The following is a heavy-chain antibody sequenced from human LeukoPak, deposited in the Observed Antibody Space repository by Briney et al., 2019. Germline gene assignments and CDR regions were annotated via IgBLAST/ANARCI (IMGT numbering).Heavy chain of an antibody. D-gene: IGHD1-26*01. CDR2: IKSKTDGGTT. CDR1: GLTFSNAW. V-gene: IGHV3-15*01. CDR3: ITDPGEWEPI. J-gene: IGHJ3*02. Sequence: PGGSLRLSCAASGLTFSNAWMSWVRQAPGKGLEWVGRIKSKTDGGTTDYGAPVEGRFVISRDDSKNTLYLQMNGLKIEDTAVYYCITDPGEWEPIWGQGTMVTVSS.